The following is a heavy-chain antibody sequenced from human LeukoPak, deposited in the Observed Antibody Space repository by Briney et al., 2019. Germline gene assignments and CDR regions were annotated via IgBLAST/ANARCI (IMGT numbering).Heavy chain of an antibody. CDR2: ISAYNGNT. Sequence: GASVKVSCKASGYTFTSYGISWVRQAPGQGLEWMGWISAYNGNTNYAQKLQGRVTMTTDTSTSTAYMELSSLRSEDTAVYYCARDMQWFGESWGDYYYGMDVWGQGTTVTVSS. J-gene: IGHJ6*02. D-gene: IGHD3-10*01. CDR1: GYTFTSYG. CDR3: ARDMQWFGESWGDYYYGMDV. V-gene: IGHV1-18*01.